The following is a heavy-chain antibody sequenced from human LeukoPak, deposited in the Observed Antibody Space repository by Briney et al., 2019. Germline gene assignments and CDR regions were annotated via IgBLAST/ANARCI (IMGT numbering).Heavy chain of an antibody. Sequence: GASVKVSCKASGYTFTGYYMHWVRQAPGQGLEWMGWINPNSGGTNYAQKFQGRVTMTRDTSISTAYMELSRRRSDDTAVYYCARGPDWLLYVFDYWGQGTLVTVSS. CDR3: ARGPDWLLYVFDY. V-gene: IGHV1-2*02. CDR2: INPNSGGT. D-gene: IGHD3-9*01. J-gene: IGHJ4*02. CDR1: GYTFTGYY.